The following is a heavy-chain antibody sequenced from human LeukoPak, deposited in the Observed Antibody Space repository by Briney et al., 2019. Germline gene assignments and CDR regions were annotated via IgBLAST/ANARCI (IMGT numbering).Heavy chain of an antibody. CDR2: ISYDGSNK. CDR1: GFTFSSYA. Sequence: PGGSLRLSCAASGFTFSSYAMHWVRQAPGKGLEWVAVISYDGSNKYYADSVKGRFTISRDNSKNTLYLQMNSLRAEDTAVYYCARDDATPNHWGQGTLVTVSS. D-gene: IGHD2-15*01. CDR3: ARDDATPNH. J-gene: IGHJ4*02. V-gene: IGHV3-30-3*01.